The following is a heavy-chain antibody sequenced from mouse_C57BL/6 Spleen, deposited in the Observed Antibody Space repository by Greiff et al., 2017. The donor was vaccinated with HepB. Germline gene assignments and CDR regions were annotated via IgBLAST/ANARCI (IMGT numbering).Heavy chain of an antibody. CDR2: ISSGGSYT. CDR1: GFTFSSYG. J-gene: IGHJ1*03. D-gene: IGHD2-4*01. V-gene: IGHV5-6*02. Sequence: DVMLVESGGDLVKPGGSLKLSCAASGFTFSSYGMSWVRQTPDKRLEWVATISSGGSYTYYPDSVKGRFTISRDNAKNTLYLQMSSLKSEDTAMYYCARHYDSNHWYFDVWGTGTTVTVSS. CDR3: ARHYDSNHWYFDV.